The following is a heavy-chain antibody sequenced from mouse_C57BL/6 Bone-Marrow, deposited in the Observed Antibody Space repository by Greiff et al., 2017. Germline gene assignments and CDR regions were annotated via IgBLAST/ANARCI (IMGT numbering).Heavy chain of an antibody. D-gene: IGHD1-1*01. V-gene: IGHV1-50*01. CDR1: GYTFTSYW. J-gene: IGHJ1*03. CDR2: IDPSDSYT. Sequence: QVQLQQPGAELVKPGASVKLSCKASGYTFTSYWMQWVKQRPGQGLEWIGEIDPSDSYTNYNQKFKGKAPLAVDTSSSTAYMPLSSLTSEDSAVYYCASYDGSSYWYFDVWGTGTTVTVSS. CDR3: ASYDGSSYWYFDV.